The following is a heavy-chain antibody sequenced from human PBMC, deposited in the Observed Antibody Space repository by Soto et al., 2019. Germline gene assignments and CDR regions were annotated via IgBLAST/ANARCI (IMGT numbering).Heavy chain of an antibody. CDR3: ARVTRNYDFWSGYYSNYYYYYMDV. D-gene: IGHD3-3*01. CDR1: GGSISSGVYY. V-gene: IGHV4-31*03. J-gene: IGHJ6*03. Sequence: PSETLSLTCTVSGGSISSGVYYWSWIRQHPGKGLEWIGYIYYSGSTYYNPSLKSRVTISVDTSKNQFSLKLSSVTAADTAVYYCARVTRNYDFWSGYYSNYYYYYMDVWGKGTTVTVSS. CDR2: IYYSGST.